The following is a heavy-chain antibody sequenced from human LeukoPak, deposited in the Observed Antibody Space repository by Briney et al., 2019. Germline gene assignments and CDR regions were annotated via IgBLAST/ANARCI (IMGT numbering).Heavy chain of an antibody. CDR2: INHSGSA. CDR3: ARVFEYSSSNDAFDI. J-gene: IGHJ3*02. D-gene: IGHD6-6*01. Sequence: PSETLSLTCAVYGGSFSGYYWSWIRQPPGKGLEWIGEINHSGSANYNPSLKSRVTISVDTSKNQFSLKLSSVTAADTAVYYCARVFEYSSSNDAFDIWGQGTMVTVSS. CDR1: GGSFSGYY. V-gene: IGHV4-34*01.